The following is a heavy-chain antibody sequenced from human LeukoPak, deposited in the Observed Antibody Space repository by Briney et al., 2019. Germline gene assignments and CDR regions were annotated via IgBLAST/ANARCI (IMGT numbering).Heavy chain of an antibody. Sequence: PGGSLRLSCAASGFTFRGFVMHWVRQAPGKGLEWVAAISYEDGSNKYYADSVKGRFTISRDTSKYTVYLEMNSLRVEDTAMYYCSKERPEEYYASGSYFDDWGQGALVTVSS. CDR1: GFTFRGFV. CDR2: ISYEDGSNK. D-gene: IGHD3-10*01. V-gene: IGHV3-30*04. CDR3: SKERPEEYYASGSYFDD. J-gene: IGHJ4*02.